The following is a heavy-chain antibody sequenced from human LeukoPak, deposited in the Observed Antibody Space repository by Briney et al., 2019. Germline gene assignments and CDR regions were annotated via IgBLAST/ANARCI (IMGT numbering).Heavy chain of an antibody. CDR1: GYSFTSYW. D-gene: IGHD3-9*01. CDR3: ARSLIRYFDWSSSGWFDP. Sequence: PGESLKISCKGSGYSFTSYWIGWVRRMPGKGLEWMGIIYPGDSDTRYSPSFQGQVTISADKSISTAYLQWSSLKASDTAMYYCARSLIRYFDWSSSGWFDPWGQGTLVTVSS. J-gene: IGHJ5*02. V-gene: IGHV5-51*01. CDR2: IYPGDSDT.